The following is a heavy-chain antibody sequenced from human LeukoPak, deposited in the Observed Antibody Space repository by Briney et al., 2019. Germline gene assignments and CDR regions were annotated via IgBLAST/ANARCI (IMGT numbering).Heavy chain of an antibody. Sequence: PGGSLRLSCAASGFTFSSYSMNWVRQAPGKGLEWVSSISSSSSYIYYADSVKGRFTISRDNAKNSLYLQMNSLRAEDTAVYYCARDGGRGYSGYDTYYYYGMDVWGQGTTATVSS. CDR1: GFTFSSYS. D-gene: IGHD5-12*01. J-gene: IGHJ6*02. CDR3: ARDGGRGYSGYDTYYYYGMDV. CDR2: ISSSSSYI. V-gene: IGHV3-21*01.